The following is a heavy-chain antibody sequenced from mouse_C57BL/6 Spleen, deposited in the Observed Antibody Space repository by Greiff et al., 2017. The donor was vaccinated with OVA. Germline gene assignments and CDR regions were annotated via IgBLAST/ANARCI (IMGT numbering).Heavy chain of an antibody. CDR1: GYTFTDYN. V-gene: IGHV1-22*01. D-gene: IGHD1-1*01. CDR2: INPNNGGT. Sequence: EVQLQQSGPELVKPGASVKMSCKASGYTFTDYNMHWVKQSHGKSLEWIGYINPNNGGTSYNQKFKGKATLTVNKSSSTAYMELRSLTSEDSAVYYCARWRWATVVPFDYWGQGTTLTVSS. J-gene: IGHJ2*01. CDR3: ARWRWATVVPFDY.